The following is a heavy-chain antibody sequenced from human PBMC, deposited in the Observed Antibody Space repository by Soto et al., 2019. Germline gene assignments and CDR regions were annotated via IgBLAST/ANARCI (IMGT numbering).Heavy chain of an antibody. Sequence: VGSVRLSCEASGFTFSRVSVNWVRQVPGKGLEWVASISSASSETWYADSVKGRFIISRDNAQNSLFLQMNTLRPEDSAIYYCARVAYWGPGTQVTVSS. CDR2: ISSASSET. CDR1: GFTFSRVS. V-gene: IGHV3-21*01. CDR3: ARVAY. J-gene: IGHJ4*02.